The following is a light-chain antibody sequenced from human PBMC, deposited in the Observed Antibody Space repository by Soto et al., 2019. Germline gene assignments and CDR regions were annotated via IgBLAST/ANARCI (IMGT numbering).Light chain of an antibody. V-gene: IGLV3-25*02. J-gene: IGLJ3*02. Sequence: SYELTQPPSMSVSPGQTARITCSGDALSNQYTYWYQQRPGQAPVLLIYKDSERPSGIPERFSGSSSGTTVTLTISGVQAEDEAAYSCPSADSTGVNGVFGGGTKLTVL. CDR3: PSADSTGVNGV. CDR1: ALSNQY. CDR2: KDS.